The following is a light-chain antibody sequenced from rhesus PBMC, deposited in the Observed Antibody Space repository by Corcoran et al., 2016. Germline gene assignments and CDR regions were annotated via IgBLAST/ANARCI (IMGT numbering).Light chain of an antibody. CDR2: GAS. CDR3: QQYSNWPLT. Sequence: EIVMTQSPATLSLSPGERATLSCRASQCVSSYVAWYPQTPEQVPRLLIYGASSRATGIPDRLSGSGSGTDVSLTISILEPEYFAVDYCQQYSNWPLTFGGGTKVEIK. J-gene: IGKJ4*01. CDR1: QCVSSY. V-gene: IGKV3S9*01.